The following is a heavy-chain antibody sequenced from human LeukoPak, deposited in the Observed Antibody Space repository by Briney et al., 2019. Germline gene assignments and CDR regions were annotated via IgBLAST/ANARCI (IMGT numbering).Heavy chain of an antibody. CDR2: IYYSGST. CDR1: GGSISSYY. CDR3: ARGSGYYDYVWGSYRFDY. D-gene: IGHD3-16*02. V-gene: IGHV4-59*08. J-gene: IGHJ4*02. Sequence: SETLSLTCTVSGGSISSYYWSWIRQPPGKGLEWIGYIYYSGSTNYNPSLKSRVTISVDTSKNQFSLKLSSVTAADTAVYYCARGSGYYDYVWGSYRFDYWGQGTLVTVSP.